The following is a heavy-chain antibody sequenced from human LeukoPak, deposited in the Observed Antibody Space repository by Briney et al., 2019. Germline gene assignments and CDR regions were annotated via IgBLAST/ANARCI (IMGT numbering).Heavy chain of an antibody. J-gene: IGHJ4*02. D-gene: IGHD5-18*01. CDR3: ARDRSNGYSLDY. Sequence: PGGSLRLSCVASGFTFSSHAMSWVRQAPGKGLEWVSAIVGSGGSTYYTDSVKGRFTISRDNSKNTLYLQMNSLRAEDTAVYYCARDRSNGYSLDYWGQGTLVTVSS. CDR2: IVGSGGST. CDR1: GFTFSSHA. V-gene: IGHV3-23*01.